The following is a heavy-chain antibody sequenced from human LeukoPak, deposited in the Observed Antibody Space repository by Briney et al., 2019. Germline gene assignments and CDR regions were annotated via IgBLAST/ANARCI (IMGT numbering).Heavy chain of an antibody. V-gene: IGHV3-53*05. CDR1: GFTVSSNH. CDR3: AKGGSGIFDY. CDR2: IYSGGST. Sequence: PGGSLRLSCAASGFTVSSNHMSWVRQAPGKGLEWVSVIYSGGSTDYADSVKGRFTISRDNLKNTLYLQMNSLRAEDTAVYYCAKGGSGIFDYWGQGTLVTVSS. J-gene: IGHJ4*02. D-gene: IGHD1-14*01.